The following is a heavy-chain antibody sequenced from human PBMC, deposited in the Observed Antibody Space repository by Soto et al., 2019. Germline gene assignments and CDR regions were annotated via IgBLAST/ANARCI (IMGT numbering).Heavy chain of an antibody. CDR3: VRGRGSQWQVRCYFGN. Sequence: GGSLRLGCAASGVPVTSYAVHWVRQAPGKGLEWLAGISYDGSKEYYPDSVKGRFTISRDNSKNTIYLQMDSLRREDTALYYCVRGRGSQWQVRCYFGNWGQAPLVTVSS. V-gene: IGHV3-30*04. CDR1: GVPVTSYA. J-gene: IGHJ4*02. CDR2: ISYDGSKE. D-gene: IGHD6-19*01.